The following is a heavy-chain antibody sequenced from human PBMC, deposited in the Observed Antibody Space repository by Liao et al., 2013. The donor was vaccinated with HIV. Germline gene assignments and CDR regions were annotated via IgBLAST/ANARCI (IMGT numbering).Heavy chain of an antibody. V-gene: IGHV4-59*01. CDR1: GGSMRGNY. CDR3: ATYTFFVFWGGVGFVQT. CDR2: NFYSGFSGT. J-gene: IGHJ2*01. Sequence: QVQLQESGPGLVKPSETLTLTCSVSGGSMRGNYWTWIRQSPAKGLEWIGYNFYSGFSGTPLITLPQESTRHICGRVQEKTSPSRLTSVTAADTAVYYCATYTFFVFWGGVGFVQTRGR. D-gene: IGHD3-16*01.